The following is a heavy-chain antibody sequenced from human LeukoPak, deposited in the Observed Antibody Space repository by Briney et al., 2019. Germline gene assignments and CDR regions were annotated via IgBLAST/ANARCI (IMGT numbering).Heavy chain of an antibody. V-gene: IGHV3-21*01. D-gene: IGHD5-18*01. CDR2: ISSSSSYI. CDR3: AREMDTAMAVDY. Sequence: GGSLRLSCAASGFTFSSYAMSWVRQAPGKGLEWVSSISSSSSYIYYADSVKGRFTISRDNAKNSLYLQMNSLRAEDTAVYYCAREMDTAMAVDYWGQGTLVTVSS. CDR1: GFTFSSYA. J-gene: IGHJ4*02.